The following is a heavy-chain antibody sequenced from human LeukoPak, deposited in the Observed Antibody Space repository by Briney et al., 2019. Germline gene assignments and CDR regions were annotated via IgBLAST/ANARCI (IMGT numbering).Heavy chain of an antibody. CDR3: ATDDCSSTSCYPFDP. V-gene: IGHV1-69*13. D-gene: IGHD2-2*01. CDR1: GGTFSSYA. CDR2: IIPIFGTA. Sequence: ASVKVSCKASGGTFSSYAISWVRQAPGQGLEWMGGIIPIFGTANYAQKFQGRVTITADESTSTAYMELSSLRSDDTAVYYCATDDCSSTSCYPFDPWGQGTLVTVSS. J-gene: IGHJ5*02.